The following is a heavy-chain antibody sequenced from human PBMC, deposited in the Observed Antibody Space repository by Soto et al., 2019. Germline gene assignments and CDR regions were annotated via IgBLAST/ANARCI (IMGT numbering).Heavy chain of an antibody. J-gene: IGHJ5*02. Sequence: PGGSLRLSCAASGFTFSTYNMNWVRQAPGRGLEWVSYISGTSSYRYYADSVKGRFTISRDNAKNSLYLQLNSLRADDTAVYYCAREDFVVVPAARTKLPQENWLDPWGHGTLVTVSS. CDR1: GFTFSTYN. D-gene: IGHD2-2*01. V-gene: IGHV3-21*01. CDR2: ISGTSSYR. CDR3: AREDFVVVPAARTKLPQENWLDP.